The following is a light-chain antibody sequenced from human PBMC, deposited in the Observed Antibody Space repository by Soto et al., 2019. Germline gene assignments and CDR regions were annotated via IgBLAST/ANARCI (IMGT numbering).Light chain of an antibody. CDR1: QSISSW. V-gene: IGKV1-5*01. CDR3: QQYNSYP. CDR2: DAS. Sequence: DIQMTQSPSTLSASVGDRVTITCRASQSISSWLAWYQQKPGKAPKLLIYDASSLESGVPSRFSGSGSGTEFTLTISSLQPDDFATYYCQQYNSYPFGQGTRREIK. J-gene: IGKJ5*01.